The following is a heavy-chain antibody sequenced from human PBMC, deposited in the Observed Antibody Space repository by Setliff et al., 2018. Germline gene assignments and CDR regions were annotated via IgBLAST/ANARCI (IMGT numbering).Heavy chain of an antibody. Sequence: KLSETLSLTCTVSGGSISSGGYYWSWIRQHPGKGLEWIGYIYYSGSTYYNPSLKSRVTISVDTSKNQFSLKLSSVTAADTAVYYCARDPLTTNRRRAFDIWGQGTMVTVSS. CDR3: ARDPLTTNRRRAFDI. D-gene: IGHD4-17*01. CDR2: IYYSGST. J-gene: IGHJ3*02. V-gene: IGHV4-31*03. CDR1: GGSISSGGYY.